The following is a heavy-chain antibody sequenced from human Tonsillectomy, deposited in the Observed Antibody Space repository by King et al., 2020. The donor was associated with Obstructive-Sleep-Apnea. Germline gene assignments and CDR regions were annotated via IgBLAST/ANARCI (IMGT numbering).Heavy chain of an antibody. CDR2: ISYDGSNK. CDR1: GFTFSSYS. D-gene: IGHD1-26*01. J-gene: IGHJ3*02. V-gene: IGHV3-30-3*01. CDR3: ARAQEDSGSYPDAFDI. Sequence: VQLVESGGGVVQPGRSLRLSCAASGFTFSSYSMHWVRQAPGKGLEWVAVISYDGSNKYYADSVRGRFTISRDNSKNTLYLQMNSLRAEDTALYYCARAQEDSGSYPDAFDIWGQGTMVTVSS.